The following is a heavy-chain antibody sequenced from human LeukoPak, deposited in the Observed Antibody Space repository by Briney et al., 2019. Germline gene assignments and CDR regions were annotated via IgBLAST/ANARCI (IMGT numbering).Heavy chain of an antibody. Sequence: GGSLRLSCAASGFTFSSYSMNWVRQASGKGLEWVSVISGSGGSTYYADSVKGRFTISRDTSDNTIYLQMNSLRADDTAVYYCATSPRVTLYVMGDFAYWGQGTLVTVSS. CDR1: GFTFSSYS. V-gene: IGHV3-23*01. CDR2: ISGSGGST. J-gene: IGHJ4*02. CDR3: ATSPRVTLYVMGDFAY. D-gene: IGHD3-16*01.